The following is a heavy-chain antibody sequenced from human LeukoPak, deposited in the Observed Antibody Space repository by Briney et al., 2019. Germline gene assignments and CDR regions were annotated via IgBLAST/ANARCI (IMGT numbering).Heavy chain of an antibody. D-gene: IGHD6-13*01. J-gene: IGHJ4*01. CDR2: ISPSSSST. CDR1: GFTFSDYY. Sequence: GGSLRLSCAASGFTFSDYYMTWIRRAPGKGLAWVSHISPSSSSTPYADSVKGRFTISRDNAKNSLYLQMNSLRAEDTAVYYCARLGTIAAAGSPDYWGQGTLVTVSS. CDR3: ARLGTIAAAGSPDY. V-gene: IGHV3-11*03.